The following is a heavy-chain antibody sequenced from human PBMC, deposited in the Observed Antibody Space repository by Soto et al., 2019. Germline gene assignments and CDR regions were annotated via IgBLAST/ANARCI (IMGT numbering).Heavy chain of an antibody. Sequence: LRLSCAASGFTFRSYAMSWLRQPPRKRLQPGSPICGCGGSTYYADSVKGRFTISRDTSKNTLFRQIKSLRAEDTAVYYCAKGIVYYYDCSGYFACWGKVTMGTVCS. CDR2: ICGCGGST. V-gene: IGHV3-23*01. J-gene: IGHJ4*02. CDR1: GFTFRSYA. D-gene: IGHD3-22*01. CDR3: AKGIVYYYDCSGYFAC.